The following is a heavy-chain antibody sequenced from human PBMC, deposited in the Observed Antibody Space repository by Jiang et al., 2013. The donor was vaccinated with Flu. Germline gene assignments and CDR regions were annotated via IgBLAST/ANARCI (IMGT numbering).Heavy chain of an antibody. CDR3: ARAAKYYDILTGYRRTFDY. CDR1: GGSISSSSYY. D-gene: IGHD3-9*01. Sequence: GPGLVKPSETLSLTCTVSGGSISSSSYYWGWIRQPPGKGLEWIGSIYYSGSTYYNPSLKSRVTISVDTSKNQFSLKLSSVTAADTAVYYCARAAKYYDILTGYRRTFDYWGQGTLVTVSS. CDR2: IYYSGST. V-gene: IGHV4-39*07. J-gene: IGHJ4*02.